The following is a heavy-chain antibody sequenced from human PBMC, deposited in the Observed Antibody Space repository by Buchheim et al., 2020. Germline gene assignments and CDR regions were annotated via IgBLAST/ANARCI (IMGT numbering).Heavy chain of an antibody. CDR1: GGSFSGYY. CDR2: INHSGST. CDR3: ARGRGYYAKNWFDP. D-gene: IGHD3-10*01. Sequence: VQLQQWGAGLLKPSETLSLTCAVYGGSFSGYYWSWIRQPPGKGLEWIGEINHSGSTNYNPSLKSRVTISVDTSKNQFSLKLSSVTAADTAVYYCARGRGYYAKNWFDPWGQGTL. J-gene: IGHJ5*02. V-gene: IGHV4-34*01.